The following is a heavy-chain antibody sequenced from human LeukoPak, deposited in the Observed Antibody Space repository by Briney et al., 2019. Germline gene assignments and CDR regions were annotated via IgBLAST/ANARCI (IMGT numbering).Heavy chain of an antibody. D-gene: IGHD6-6*01. J-gene: IGHJ4*02. CDR2: IYHSGST. V-gene: IGHV4-30-2*01. Sequence: SQTLSLTCTVSGGSISSGGYYWSWIRQPPGKGLEWIGYIYHSGSTYYNPSLKSRVTISVDRSKNQFSLKLSSVTAADTAVYYCARESFSSSGPHFDYWGQGTLVTVSS. CDR1: GGSISSGGYY. CDR3: ARESFSSSGPHFDY.